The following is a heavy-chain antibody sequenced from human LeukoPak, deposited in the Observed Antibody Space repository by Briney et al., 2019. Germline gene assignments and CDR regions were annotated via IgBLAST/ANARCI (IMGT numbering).Heavy chain of an antibody. CDR2: IKQDGSEK. CDR1: GFTFSSSW. Sequence: GGSLRLSCAASGFTFSSSWMSWVRQAPGKGLEWVANIKQDGSEKYYVDSVKGRFIISRDNAKNSLYLQMNSLRAEDTAVYYCARAGSLNDAFDIWGQGTMVTVSS. V-gene: IGHV3-7*03. CDR3: ARAGSLNDAFDI. J-gene: IGHJ3*02.